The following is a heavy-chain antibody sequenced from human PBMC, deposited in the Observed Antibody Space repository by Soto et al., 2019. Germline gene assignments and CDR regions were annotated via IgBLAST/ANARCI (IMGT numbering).Heavy chain of an antibody. J-gene: IGHJ5*02. CDR1: GDSISNSRFY. D-gene: IGHD3-22*01. Sequence: SETLSLTCSVSGDSISNSRFYWAWIRQPPGEGLEWIGSIYHTGYAYYNPSLKSRVTISVGTSKNQFSLKLTSVTAADASLYYCARDFFDSSDYTTNWFDPWGQGTLVTVSS. CDR3: ARDFFDSSDYTTNWFDP. V-gene: IGHV4-39*01. CDR2: IYHTGYA.